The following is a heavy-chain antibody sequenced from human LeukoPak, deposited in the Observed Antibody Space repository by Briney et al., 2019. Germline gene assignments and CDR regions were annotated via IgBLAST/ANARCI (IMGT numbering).Heavy chain of an antibody. Sequence: ASVKVSCKASGYTFTSYGISWVRQAPGEGREWMGWISADNGNTNYAQKLQGRVTITTDTSTSTAYMELRSLRSDDTAVYYCARDGGRAYCGGDCYLFDYWGQGTLVTVSS. J-gene: IGHJ4*02. D-gene: IGHD2-21*02. CDR1: GYTFTSYG. CDR3: ARDGGRAYCGGDCYLFDY. CDR2: ISADNGNT. V-gene: IGHV1-18*01.